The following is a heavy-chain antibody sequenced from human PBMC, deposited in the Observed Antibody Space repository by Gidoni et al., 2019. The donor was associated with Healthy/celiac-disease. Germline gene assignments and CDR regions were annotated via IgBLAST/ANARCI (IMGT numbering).Heavy chain of an antibody. CDR3: AREESDYGGNSGTAEYFQH. CDR2: INPSGGST. CDR1: GYTFTSEY. J-gene: IGHJ1*01. D-gene: IGHD4-17*01. V-gene: IGHV1-46*01. Sequence: QVQLVRSGPEVKTPGASEKVSCKALGYTFTSEYLTWVRQAPGQGLEWMGIINPSGGSTSYEQKYQGRVTMTRDTSTSTVYRERSSLRSEDTAVYYCAREESDYGGNSGTAEYFQHWGQGTLVTVSS.